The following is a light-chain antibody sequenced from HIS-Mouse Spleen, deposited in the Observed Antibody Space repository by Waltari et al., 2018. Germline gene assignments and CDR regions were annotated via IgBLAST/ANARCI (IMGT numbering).Light chain of an antibody. Sequence: SSELTQDPAVSVALGQTVRITCQGDSLRSYYASWYQQKPGQAPVLVIYGKNNRPSGIPDRFSGSSSGNTAFLTITGGQAEDEADYYCNSRDSSGNHVVFGGGTKLTVL. V-gene: IGLV3-19*01. CDR2: GKN. CDR1: SLRSYY. J-gene: IGLJ2*01. CDR3: NSRDSSGNHVV.